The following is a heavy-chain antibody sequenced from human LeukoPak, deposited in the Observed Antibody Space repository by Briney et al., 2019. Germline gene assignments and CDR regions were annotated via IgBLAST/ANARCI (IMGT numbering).Heavy chain of an antibody. CDR3: ARMGSSSWYVYYGMDV. J-gene: IGHJ6*02. D-gene: IGHD6-13*01. V-gene: IGHV4-59*01. CDR1: GGSISSYY. CDR2: IYYSGST. Sequence: SETLSLTCTASGGSISSYYWSWIRQPPGKGLEWIGYIYYSGSTNYNPSLKSRVTISVDTSKNQFSLKLSSVTAADTAVYYCARMGSSSWYVYYGMDVWGQGTTVTVS.